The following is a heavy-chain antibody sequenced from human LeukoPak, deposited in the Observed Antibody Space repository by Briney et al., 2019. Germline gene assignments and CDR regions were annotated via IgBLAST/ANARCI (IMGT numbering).Heavy chain of an antibody. Sequence: GGSLRLSCAASGFTFSSYWIHWVRQVPGKGLVWVSRIDYDGSITDYADSVKGRFTISRDNARNTLYLQMNSLRVDDTAVYYCVKDLGGNYDYWGQGTLVTVSS. J-gene: IGHJ4*02. D-gene: IGHD1-7*01. CDR2: IDYDGSIT. V-gene: IGHV3-74*01. CDR1: GFTFSSYW. CDR3: VKDLGGNYDY.